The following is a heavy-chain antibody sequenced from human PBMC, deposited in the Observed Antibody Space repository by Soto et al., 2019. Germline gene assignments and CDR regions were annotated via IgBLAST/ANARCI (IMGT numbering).Heavy chain of an antibody. CDR2: ISSYNGNT. CDR1: GYTFTTYG. D-gene: IGHD2-15*01. V-gene: IGHV1-18*01. Sequence: ASVRVSCKASGYTFTTYGISWVRQAPGQGLEWMGWISSYNGNTNYAQKLQGRVTMTTDTSTSTAYMELRSLRSDDTAVYYCASRFLVCSGPTYYYYCMDFWRQGPTVAFSS. CDR3: ASRFLVCSGPTYYYYCMDF. J-gene: IGHJ6*02.